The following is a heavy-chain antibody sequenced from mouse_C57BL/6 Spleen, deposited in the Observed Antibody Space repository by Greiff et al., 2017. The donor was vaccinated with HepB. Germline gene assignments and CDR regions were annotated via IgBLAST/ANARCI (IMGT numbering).Heavy chain of an antibody. V-gene: IGHV1-76*01. J-gene: IGHJ2*01. D-gene: IGHD2-4*01. CDR2: IYPGSGNT. CDR1: GYTFTDYY. CDR3: ARFFYDYDGQGYFDY. Sequence: VKLVESGAELVRPGASVKLSCKASGYTFTDYYINWVKQRPGQGLEWIARIYPGSGNTYYNEKFKGKATLTAEKSSSTAYMQLSSLTSEDSAVYFCARFFYDYDGQGYFDYWGQGTTLTVSS.